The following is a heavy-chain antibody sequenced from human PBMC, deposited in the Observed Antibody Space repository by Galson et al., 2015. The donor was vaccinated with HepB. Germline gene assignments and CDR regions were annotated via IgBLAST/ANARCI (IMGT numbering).Heavy chain of an antibody. J-gene: IGHJ3*02. V-gene: IGHV3-23*01. CDR2: SSGNGDSA. CDR3: VKDQPTYYYDSSGGDAFDI. CDR1: GISFRCYD. Sequence: SLGLSCADSGISFRCYDLRCGAQAPGEGLEWVPASSGNGDSASYAAAVKGVFTISRDNSKNTLFLQMNSLRAEDTAVYYCVKDQPTYYYDSSGGDAFDIWGQGTMVTVSS. D-gene: IGHD3-22*01.